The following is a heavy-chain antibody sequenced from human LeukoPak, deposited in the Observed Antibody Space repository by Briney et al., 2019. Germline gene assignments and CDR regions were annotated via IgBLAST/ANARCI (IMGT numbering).Heavy chain of an antibody. CDR2: INHSGST. Sequence: SETLSLTCAVYGGSFSGYYWSWIRQPPGKGLEWIGEINHSGSTNCNPSLKSRVTISVDTSKNQFSLKLSSVTAADTAVYYCARARSPYYYDSSGFPFQHWGQGTLVTVSS. J-gene: IGHJ1*01. CDR3: ARARSPYYYDSSGFPFQH. CDR1: GGSFSGYY. V-gene: IGHV4-34*01. D-gene: IGHD3-22*01.